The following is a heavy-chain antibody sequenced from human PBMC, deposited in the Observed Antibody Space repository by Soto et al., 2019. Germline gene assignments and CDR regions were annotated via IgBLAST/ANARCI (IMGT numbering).Heavy chain of an antibody. CDR3: ARLRSIAARGGAFDI. CDR2: MYSGGST. V-gene: IGHV3-53*01. J-gene: IGHJ3*02. D-gene: IGHD6-6*01. Sequence: GGSLRLSCAASGFTVSSNYMSWVRQAPGKGLEWVSVMYSGGSTNYADSVKGRFTISRDNSKNTLYLQMNSLRAEDTAVYYCARLRSIAARGGAFDIWGQGTMVTVSS. CDR1: GFTVSSNY.